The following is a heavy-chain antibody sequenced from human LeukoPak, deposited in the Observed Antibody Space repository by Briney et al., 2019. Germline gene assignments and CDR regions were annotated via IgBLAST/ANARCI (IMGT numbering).Heavy chain of an antibody. CDR3: ARALDPYYYYYYMDV. J-gene: IGHJ6*03. V-gene: IGHV1-2*02. CDR2: INPNSGGT. Sequence: ASVTVSCKASGYTFTGYYMHWVRQAPGQGLEWMGWINPNSGGTNYAQKFQGRVTMTRDTSISTAYMELSRLRSDDTAVYYCARALDPYYYYYYMDVWGKGTTVTVSS. CDR1: GYTFTGYY.